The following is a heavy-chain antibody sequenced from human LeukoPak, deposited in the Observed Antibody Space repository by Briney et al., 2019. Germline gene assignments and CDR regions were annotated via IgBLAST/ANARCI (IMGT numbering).Heavy chain of an antibody. V-gene: IGHV4-34*01. D-gene: IGHD3-3*01. CDR1: GGSFSGYY. CDR2: INHSGST. J-gene: IGHJ3*02. Sequence: SETLSFTCAVYGGSFSGYYWSWIRQPPGKGLEWIGEINHSGSTNYNASLKSRVTISVDTSKNQFSLKLSSVTAADTAVYYCARPPYYDFWSGRAFDIWGQGTMVTVSS. CDR3: ARPPYYDFWSGRAFDI.